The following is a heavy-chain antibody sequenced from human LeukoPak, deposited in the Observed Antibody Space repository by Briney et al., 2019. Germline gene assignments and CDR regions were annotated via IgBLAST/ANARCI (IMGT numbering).Heavy chain of an antibody. D-gene: IGHD5-12*01. CDR3: ARVPAPVVATIFGYDAFDI. CDR2: INHSGST. V-gene: IGHV4-34*01. J-gene: IGHJ3*02. Sequence: SETLSLTCAVYGGSFSGYYWSWIRQPPGKGLEWIGEINHSGSTNYNPSLKSRVTISVDTSKNQFSLKLSSVTAADTAVYYCARVPAPVVATIFGYDAFDIWGQGTMVTVSS. CDR1: GGSFSGYY.